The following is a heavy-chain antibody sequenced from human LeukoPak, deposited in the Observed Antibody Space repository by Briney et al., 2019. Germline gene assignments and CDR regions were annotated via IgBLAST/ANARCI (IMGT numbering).Heavy chain of an antibody. CDR3: ANTYALGNYYKGGFDP. J-gene: IGHJ5*02. CDR2: INPNSGGT. Sequence: ASVKVSCKASGYTFTSYYMHWVRQAPGQGLEWMGWINPNSGGTNYAQKFQGRVTMTRETSISTAYMELSRLRSDDTAVYYCANTYALGNYYKGGFDPWGQGTLVTVSS. D-gene: IGHD3-10*01. CDR1: GYTFTSYY. V-gene: IGHV1-2*02.